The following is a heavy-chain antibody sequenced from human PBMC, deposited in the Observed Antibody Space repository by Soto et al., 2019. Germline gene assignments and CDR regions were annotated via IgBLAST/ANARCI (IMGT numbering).Heavy chain of an antibody. V-gene: IGHV3-23*01. CDR2: LSASGANT. J-gene: IGHJ4*02. CDR1: GVSVSSGS. Sequence: PSETLSLTCTVSGVSVSSGSFYWAWVRQAPGKGLEWVSALSASGANTYYADSGRGRFTISRDNSKNTLYLQMNSLRAEDTAVYYCAKEGGSMQPFDYWGQGTLVTVSS. D-gene: IGHD5-12*01. CDR3: AKEGGSMQPFDY.